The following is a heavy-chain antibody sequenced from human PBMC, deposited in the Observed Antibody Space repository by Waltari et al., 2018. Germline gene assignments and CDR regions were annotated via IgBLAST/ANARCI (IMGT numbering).Heavy chain of an antibody. J-gene: IGHJ4*02. CDR1: GYTFTSYG. CDR2: INPNSGGT. D-gene: IGHD5-12*01. Sequence: QVQLVQSGAEVKKPGASVKVSCKASGYTFTSYGISWVRQAPGQGLEWMGRINPNSGGTNYAQKLKGRVTMTRDTSISTAYMELSRLRSDDTAVYYGASLRSGYDPADYWGQGTLVTVSS. CDR3: ASLRSGYDPADY. V-gene: IGHV1-2*06.